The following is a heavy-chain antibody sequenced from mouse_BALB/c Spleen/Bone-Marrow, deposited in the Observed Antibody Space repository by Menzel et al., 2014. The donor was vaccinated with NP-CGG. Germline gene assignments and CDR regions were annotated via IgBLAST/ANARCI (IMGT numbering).Heavy chain of an antibody. CDR3: AKGHYDSSPFAY. V-gene: IGHV2-5-1*01. CDR1: GFSLTNYG. J-gene: IGHJ3*01. D-gene: IGHD1-1*01. Sequence: VKLMESGPSLVQPSQSLSITCTVSGFSLTNYGIYWVRQSPGKGLEWLGVIWRGGTTDYNAAFMSRLSISKDNSKSQVFFKMNSLQADDTAIYYCAKGHYDSSPFAYWGQGTLVTVSA. CDR2: IWRGGTT.